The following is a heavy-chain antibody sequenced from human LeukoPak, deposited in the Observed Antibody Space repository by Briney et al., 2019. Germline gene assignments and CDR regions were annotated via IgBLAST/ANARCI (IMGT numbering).Heavy chain of an antibody. V-gene: IGHV4-4*07. D-gene: IGHD3-22*01. CDR2: IYTSGST. CDR3: ARSYDSSGYPLYLAY. CDR1: GGSISSYY. J-gene: IGHJ4*02. Sequence: PSETLPLTCTVSGGSISSYYWSWIRQPAGKGLEWIGRIYTSGSTNYNPSLKSRVTMSVDTSKNQFSLKLSSVTAADTAVYYCARSYDSSGYPLYLAYWGQGTLVTVSS.